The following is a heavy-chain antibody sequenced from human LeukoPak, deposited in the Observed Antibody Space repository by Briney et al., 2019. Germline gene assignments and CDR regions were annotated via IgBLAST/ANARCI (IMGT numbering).Heavy chain of an antibody. Sequence: GGSLRLSCEAAGITFSACGMNSVRQSPGKGLEWVSYISSNGRTIYYADSVKGRFTISRDNAKNSVYLQMNSLRAEDSAVYYCASRPPPHRGPFEYWGRGTLVTVSS. CDR1: GITFSACG. CDR3: ASRPPPHRGPFEY. V-gene: IGHV3-48*03. J-gene: IGHJ4*02. CDR2: ISSNGRTI.